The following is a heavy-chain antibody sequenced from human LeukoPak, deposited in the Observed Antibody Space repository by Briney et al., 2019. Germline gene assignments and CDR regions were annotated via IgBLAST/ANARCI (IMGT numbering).Heavy chain of an antibody. V-gene: IGHV4-34*01. J-gene: IGHJ4*02. CDR2: INHSGST. D-gene: IGHD3-10*01. Sequence: SETLSLTCAVYGGSFSGYYWSWIRQPPGKGLEWIGEINHSGSTNYNPSLKSRVTMSVDTSKNQFSLKLSSVTAADTAVYYCARRPMVRGVFDYRGQGTLVTVSS. CDR3: ARRPMVRGVFDY. CDR1: GGSFSGYY.